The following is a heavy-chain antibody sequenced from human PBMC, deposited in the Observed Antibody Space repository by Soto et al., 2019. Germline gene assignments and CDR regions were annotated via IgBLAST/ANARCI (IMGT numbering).Heavy chain of an antibody. CDR3: TKWLRFQYYFDY. CDR1: GFTFSNAW. V-gene: IGHV3-15*01. CDR2: IKSKTDGGTT. Sequence: EVQLVESGGGLVKPGGSLRLSCAASGFTFSNAWMSWVRQAPGKGLEWVGRIKSKTDGGTTDYAAPVKGRFTISRDDSKNTLYLQMNSLKTEDTAVYYCTKWLRFQYYFDYWGHGTLVTVSS. J-gene: IGHJ4*01. D-gene: IGHD5-12*01.